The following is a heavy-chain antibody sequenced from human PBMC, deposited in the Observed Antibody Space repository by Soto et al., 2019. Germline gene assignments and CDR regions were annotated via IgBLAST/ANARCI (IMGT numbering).Heavy chain of an antibody. CDR3: ARHHFGSSSDY. D-gene: IGHD3-10*01. CDR1: GFTFNTYS. CDR2: ISTGGTSI. V-gene: IGHV3-21*01. J-gene: IGHJ4*01. Sequence: GGSLRLSCAASGFTFNTYSMNWVRQAPGKGLEWVSSISTGGTSIVYADSVRGRFSISRDNTNNSLYLQMNSLRAEDTAVYYCARHHFGSSSDYWGHGTLVTVSS.